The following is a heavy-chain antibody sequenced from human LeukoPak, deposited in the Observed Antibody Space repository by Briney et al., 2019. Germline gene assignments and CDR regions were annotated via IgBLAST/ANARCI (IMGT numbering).Heavy chain of an antibody. CDR1: GGSFSGYY. J-gene: IGHJ4*02. V-gene: IGHV4-34*01. D-gene: IGHD5-18*01. CDR2: INHSGST. CDR3: ARGIYSYGYKALGY. Sequence: SETLSLTCAVYGGSFSGYYWSWIRQPPGKGLEWIGEINHSGSTNYNPSLKSRVTISVDTSKNQFSLKLSSVTAADTAVYYCARGIYSYGYKALGYWGQGTLVTVSS.